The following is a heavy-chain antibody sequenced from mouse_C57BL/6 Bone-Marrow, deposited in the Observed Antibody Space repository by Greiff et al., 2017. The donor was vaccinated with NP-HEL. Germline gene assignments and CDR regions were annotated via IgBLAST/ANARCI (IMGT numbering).Heavy chain of an antibody. D-gene: IGHD1-1*01. CDR2: IDPSDGYT. V-gene: IGHV1-50*01. CDR1: GYTFTSYW. CDR3: ARWITTVVDWDDY. Sequence: QVQLQQSGAELVKPGASVKLSCKASGYTFTSYWMQWVKQRPGQGLEWIGEIDPSDGYTNYNQKFKGKATLTVDTSSSTAYLQLSSLTSEDAAVYYCARWITTVVDWDDYGGQGTTLTVSA. J-gene: IGHJ2*01.